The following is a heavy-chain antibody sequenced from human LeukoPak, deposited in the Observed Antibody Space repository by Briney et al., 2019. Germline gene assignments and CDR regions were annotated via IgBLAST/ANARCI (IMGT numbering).Heavy chain of an antibody. CDR1: GFTFGDYA. V-gene: IGHV3-49*04. D-gene: IGHD6-19*01. Sequence: GGSLRLSCTASGFTFGDYAMSWVRQAPGKGLEWVGFIRSKAYGGTTEYAASVKGRFTISRDDSKSIAYLQMNSLKTEDAAVYYCTRGRIAVAGPFDYWGQGTLVTVSS. CDR2: IRSKAYGGTT. CDR3: TRGRIAVAGPFDY. J-gene: IGHJ4*02.